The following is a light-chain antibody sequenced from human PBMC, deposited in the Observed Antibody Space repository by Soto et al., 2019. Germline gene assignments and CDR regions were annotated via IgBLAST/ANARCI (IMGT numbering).Light chain of an antibody. CDR2: EVN. CDR1: SSNVGSYKL. V-gene: IGLV2-23*02. Sequence: QSALTKPASVSGSPGQSITISCPGTSSNVGSYKLVSWYQQHPGKAPKLMIFEVNKRPSGVSNRFSGSKSGNTASLTISGLKVEDEADYYCCSSGGSPTYVFGTGTKVTVL. J-gene: IGLJ1*01. CDR3: CSSGGSPTYV.